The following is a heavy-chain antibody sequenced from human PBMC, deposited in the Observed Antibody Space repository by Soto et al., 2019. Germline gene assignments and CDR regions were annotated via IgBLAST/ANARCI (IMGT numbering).Heavy chain of an antibody. D-gene: IGHD3-9*01. J-gene: IGHJ4*02. CDR3: ARVRYYYILTGYYTFDY. CDR1: GGSISSYY. V-gene: IGHV4-59*01. Sequence: SETLSLTCTVSGGSISSYYWSWIRQPPGKGLEWIGYIYYSGSTNYNPSLKSRVTISVDTSKNQFSLKLSSVTAADTAVYYCARVRYYYILTGYYTFDYWGQGTLVTVS. CDR2: IYYSGST.